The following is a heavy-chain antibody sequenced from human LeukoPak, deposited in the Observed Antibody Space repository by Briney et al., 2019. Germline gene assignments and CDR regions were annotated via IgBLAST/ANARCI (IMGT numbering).Heavy chain of an antibody. V-gene: IGHV3-7*01. D-gene: IGHD3-3*01. CDR1: GFTFSSYW. CDR3: ARDRDDFWSGYSNWFDP. J-gene: IGHJ5*02. Sequence: GGSLRLSCAASGFTFSSYWMSWVRQAPGKGLEWVANIKQDGSEKYYVDSVKGRFTISRDNAKNSLYLQMNSLRAEDTAVYYCARDRDDFWSGYSNWFDPWGQGTLVTVSS. CDR2: IKQDGSEK.